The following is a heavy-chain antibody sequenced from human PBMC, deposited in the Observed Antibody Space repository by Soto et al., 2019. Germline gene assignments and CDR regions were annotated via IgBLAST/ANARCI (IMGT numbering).Heavy chain of an antibody. D-gene: IGHD1-26*01. CDR1: GFTFSSYG. V-gene: IGHV3-30*18. J-gene: IGHJ4*02. Sequence: ESGGGVVQPGRSLRLSCAASGFTFSSYGMHWVRQAPGKGLEWVAVISYDGSNKYYADSVKGRFTISRDNSKNTLYLQMNSLRAEDTAVYYCAKDLSPYSGSYQGGPDYWGQGTLVTVSS. CDR3: AKDLSPYSGSYQGGPDY. CDR2: ISYDGSNK.